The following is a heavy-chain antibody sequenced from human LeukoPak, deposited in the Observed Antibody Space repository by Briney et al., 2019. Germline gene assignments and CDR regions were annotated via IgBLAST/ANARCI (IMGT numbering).Heavy chain of an antibody. J-gene: IGHJ6*03. V-gene: IGHV4-4*09. CDR3: ARQGDLYYYYYMDV. CDR1: GDSISSYY. Sequence: SETLSLTCTVSGDSISSYYWSWIRQPPGKGLEWIGFIYTSGSTNYNPSFKSRVTISVDTSKNQFSLKLSSVTAADTAVYYCARQGDLYYYYYMDVWGKGTTVTVSS. CDR2: IYTSGST. D-gene: IGHD3-16*01.